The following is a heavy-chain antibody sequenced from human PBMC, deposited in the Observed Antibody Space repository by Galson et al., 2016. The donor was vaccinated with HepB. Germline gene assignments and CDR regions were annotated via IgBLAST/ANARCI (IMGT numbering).Heavy chain of an antibody. CDR3: ARELDHSFYFDY. CDR2: IKPSGGKT. V-gene: IGHV1-46*02. J-gene: IGHJ4*02. D-gene: IGHD1-14*01. CDR1: GYTFNTYN. Sequence: SCKASGYTFNTYNMHWVRQAPGQGLEWMGIIKPSGGKTIYAQKFQDRITMTRDTSTSTVYMELISLRSEDTAVYYCARELDHSFYFDYWGQGTLLTVSS.